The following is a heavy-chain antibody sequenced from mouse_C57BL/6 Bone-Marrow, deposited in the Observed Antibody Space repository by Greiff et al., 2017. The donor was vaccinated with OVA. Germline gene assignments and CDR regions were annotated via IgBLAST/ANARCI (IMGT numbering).Heavy chain of an antibody. CDR3: AREIDHYYGGYFDV. J-gene: IGHJ1*03. Sequence: EVKLQESGPGLVKPSQTVFLTCTVTGISITTGNYRWSWIRQFPGNKLEWIGYIYYSGTITYNPYLTRRHTITRATPKNQFFLEMNSLSAEDTATYYCAREIDHYYGGYFDVWGTGTTVTVSS. CDR1: GISITTGNYR. D-gene: IGHD1-2*01. CDR2: IYYSGTI. V-gene: IGHV3-5*01.